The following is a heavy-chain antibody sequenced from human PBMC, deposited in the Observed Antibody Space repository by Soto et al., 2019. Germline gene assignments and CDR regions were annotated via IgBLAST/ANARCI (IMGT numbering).Heavy chain of an antibody. CDR2: IWHDGMNK. CDR3: ARDRGSDDPIDY. D-gene: IGHD3-10*01. J-gene: IGHJ4*02. V-gene: IGHV3-33*01. Sequence: QVQLVESGGGVVQPERSLTLSCAASGFTFSSYGMHWIRQAPGKGLEWVAVIWHDGMNKYYADSVRGRLTISRDSSKNTLYLHMNSLRAEDTAVYYCARDRGSDDPIDYWGQGTLVTVSS. CDR1: GFTFSSYG.